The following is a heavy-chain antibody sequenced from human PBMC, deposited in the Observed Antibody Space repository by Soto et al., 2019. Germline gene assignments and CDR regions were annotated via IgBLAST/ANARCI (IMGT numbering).Heavy chain of an antibody. D-gene: IGHD3-10*01. V-gene: IGHV1-3*01. J-gene: IGHJ6*02. Sequence: ASVKVSCKASGYTFTSYAMHWVRQAPGQRLEWMGWINAGNGNTKYSQKFQGRVTITRDTSASTAYMELSSLRSEDTAVYYCARDRVLLWFGELHYYYGMDVWGQGTTVTV. CDR2: INAGNGNT. CDR1: GYTFTSYA. CDR3: ARDRVLLWFGELHYYYGMDV.